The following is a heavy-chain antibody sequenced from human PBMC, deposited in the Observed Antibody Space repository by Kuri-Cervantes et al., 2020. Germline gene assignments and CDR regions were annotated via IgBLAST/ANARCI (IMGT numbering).Heavy chain of an antibody. J-gene: IGHJ4*02. D-gene: IGHD1-26*01. CDR1: GFTVSSNY. Sequence: GGSLRLSCAASGFTVSSNYMDWVRQAPGKGLEWVAVISYDGSNKYYADSVKGRFTISRDNSKNTLYLQMNSLRAEDTAVYYCAKGPHGGSYYGFFDYWGQGTLVTVSS. CDR3: AKGPHGGSYYGFFDY. CDR2: ISYDGSNK. V-gene: IGHV3-30*01.